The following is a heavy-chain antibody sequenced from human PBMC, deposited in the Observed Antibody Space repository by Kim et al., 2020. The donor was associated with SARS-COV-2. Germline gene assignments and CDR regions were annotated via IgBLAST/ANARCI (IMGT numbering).Heavy chain of an antibody. D-gene: IGHD1-1*01. V-gene: IGHV3-15*01. Sequence: TDYAAPVKGRFTISRDDSKNTLYLQMNSLKTEDTAVYYCTTDVGYFWFDPWGQGTLVTVSS. J-gene: IGHJ5*02. CDR2: T. CDR3: TTDVGYFWFDP.